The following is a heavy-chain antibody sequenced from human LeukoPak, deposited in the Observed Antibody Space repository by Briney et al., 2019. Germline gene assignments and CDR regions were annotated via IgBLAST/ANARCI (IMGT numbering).Heavy chain of an antibody. Sequence: GRSLRLSCAASGFTFSSYGMHLVRQAPGKGLEWVAVISYDGSNKYYADSVKGRFTISRDNSKNTLYLQMNSLRAEDTAVYYCAKETPGGWLDPWGQGTLVTVSS. D-gene: IGHD3-10*01. CDR2: ISYDGSNK. J-gene: IGHJ5*02. CDR3: AKETPGGWLDP. V-gene: IGHV3-30*18. CDR1: GFTFSSYG.